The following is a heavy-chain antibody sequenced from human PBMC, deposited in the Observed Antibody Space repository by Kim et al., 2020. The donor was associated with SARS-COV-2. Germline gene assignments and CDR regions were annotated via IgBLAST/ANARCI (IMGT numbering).Heavy chain of an antibody. CDR1: GFSFGSYD. Sequence: GGSLRLSCAASGFSFGSYDMTWVRQVPGKGLEWVSGISGGGARTYYTDSVKGRFIVSRDNSKNALHLQLNSLRADDTAVYYCAKATGYDTGWYKDYWGQGTLLPVSS. CDR3: AKATGYDTGWYKDY. CDR2: ISGGGART. V-gene: IGHV3-23*01. D-gene: IGHD6-19*01. J-gene: IGHJ4*02.